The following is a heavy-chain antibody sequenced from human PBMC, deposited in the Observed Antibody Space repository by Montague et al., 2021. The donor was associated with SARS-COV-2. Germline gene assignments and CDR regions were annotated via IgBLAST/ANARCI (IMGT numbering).Heavy chain of an antibody. CDR2: VSGSTTNT. J-gene: IGHJ3*02. CDR1: GFTFSSYA. CDR3: AKDHPVYDTSGYYHYGASDI. V-gene: IGHV3-23*01. Sequence: SLRLSCAASGFTFSSYALSWVRQAPGKGLEWVSTVSGSTTNTFYADSVKGRFSISRDNSKNTLYLQMNSLRVEDSAVYYCAKDHPVYDTSGYYHYGASDIWGQGTRVTVSS. D-gene: IGHD3-22*01.